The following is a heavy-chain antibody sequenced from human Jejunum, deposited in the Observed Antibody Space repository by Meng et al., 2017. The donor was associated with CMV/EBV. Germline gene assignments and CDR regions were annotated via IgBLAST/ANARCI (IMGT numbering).Heavy chain of an antibody. CDR2: NSWSSGII. Sequence: GFTFSSTSMNWVRQAPGKGLKWISYNSWSSGIIYYSDSVKGRFTISRDNAKNSLYLQMNSLRGEDTAVYYCTRDPNQLVLEYFQHWGQDTPVTVSS. CDR1: GFTFSSTS. CDR3: TRDPNQLVLEYFQH. V-gene: IGHV3-48*04. D-gene: IGHD1-14*01. J-gene: IGHJ1*01.